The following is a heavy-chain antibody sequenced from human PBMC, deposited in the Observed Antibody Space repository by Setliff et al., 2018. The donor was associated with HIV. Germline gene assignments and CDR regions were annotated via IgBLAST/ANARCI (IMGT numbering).Heavy chain of an antibody. CDR2: IYYSGST. V-gene: IGHV4-39*01. J-gene: IGHJ4*02. CDR3: ARQAIFGYYDSSGYLDY. Sequence: SETLSLTCTVSGGSISSGSYYWGWIRQPPGKGLEWIGSIYYSGSTYSNPSLQSRVTISIDTSKNLFSLRLSSVTASGTAVYYCARQAIFGYYDSSGYLDYWGQGTLVTVSS. CDR1: GGSISSGSYY. D-gene: IGHD3-22*01.